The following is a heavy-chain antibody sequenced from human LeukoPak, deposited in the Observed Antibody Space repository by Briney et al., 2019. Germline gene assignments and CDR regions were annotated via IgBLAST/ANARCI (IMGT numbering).Heavy chain of an antibody. CDR1: RYTFSSYD. D-gene: IGHD3-10*01. CDR3: ARGQPYGSGSYPGY. Sequence: SVKVSCKASRYTFSSYDINWVREAAGQGLEWMGWMNPNTGRTGFAQKFQGRLTMTRDTSISTAYMELSSLRSEDTAVYYCARGQPYGSGSYPGYWGQGTLVTVSS. V-gene: IGHV1-8*01. J-gene: IGHJ4*02. CDR2: MNPNTGRT.